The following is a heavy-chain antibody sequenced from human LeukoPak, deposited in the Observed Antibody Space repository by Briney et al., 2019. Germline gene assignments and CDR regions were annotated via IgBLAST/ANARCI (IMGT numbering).Heavy chain of an antibody. D-gene: IGHD4-23*01. CDR3: ARDYGDKDYAFDV. V-gene: IGHV3-30*04. CDR1: GFTFSSSA. Sequence: GRSLRLSCAASGFTFSSSAMHWVRQAPGKGLEWVAVISYDGSNKFYADSVKGRFTISRDNSKNTLYLQMNSLRAEDTAVYYCARDYGDKDYAFDVWGQGTMVTVSS. CDR2: ISYDGSNK. J-gene: IGHJ3*01.